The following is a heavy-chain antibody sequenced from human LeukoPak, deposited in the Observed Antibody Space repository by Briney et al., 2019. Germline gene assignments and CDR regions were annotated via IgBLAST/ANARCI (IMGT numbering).Heavy chain of an antibody. J-gene: IGHJ4*02. V-gene: IGHV3-23*01. CDR3: ASPYSNYILSDY. CDR1: GFTFSSYA. D-gene: IGHD4-11*01. Sequence: PGGSLRLSYAASGFTFSSYAMSWVRQAPGKGLEWVSAISGSGGSTYYADSVKGRFTISRDNSKNTLYLQMNSLRAEDTAVYYCASPYSNYILSDYWGQGTLVTVSS. CDR2: ISGSGGST.